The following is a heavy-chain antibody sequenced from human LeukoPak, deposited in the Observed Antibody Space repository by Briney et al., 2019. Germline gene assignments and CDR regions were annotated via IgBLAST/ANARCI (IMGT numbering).Heavy chain of an antibody. V-gene: IGHV1-8*03. CDR1: GYTFTSYD. D-gene: IGHD1-1*01. Sequence: ASVKVSCKASGYTFTSYDINWVRQATGLGLEWMGWMNPNSGNTGYAQKFQGRVTITRNTSISTAYMELSSLRSEDTAVYYCARGLEERTKDYYYYYMDVWGKGTTVTVSS. J-gene: IGHJ6*03. CDR2: MNPNSGNT. CDR3: ARGLEERTKDYYYYYMDV.